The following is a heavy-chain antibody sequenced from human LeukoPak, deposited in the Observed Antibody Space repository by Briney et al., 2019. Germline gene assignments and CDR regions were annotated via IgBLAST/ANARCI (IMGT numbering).Heavy chain of an antibody. CDR1: GFTFSNAW. J-gene: IGHJ4*02. D-gene: IGHD6-19*01. V-gene: IGHV3-15*01. CDR3: TTDYSSGWRYFDY. CDR2: IKSKTDGGTT. Sequence: TGGSLRLSCAASGFTFSNAWMSWVRQAPGKGLEWVGRIKSKTDGGTTDYAAPVKGRFTISRDDSKNTLYLQMNSLKTEDTAVYYCTTDYSSGWRYFDYWGQGTLVTVSS.